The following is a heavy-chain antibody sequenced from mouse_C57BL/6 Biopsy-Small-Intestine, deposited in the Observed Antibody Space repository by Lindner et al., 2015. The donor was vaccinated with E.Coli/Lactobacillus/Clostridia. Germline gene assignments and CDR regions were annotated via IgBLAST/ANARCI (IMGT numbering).Heavy chain of an antibody. Sequence: VQLQESGAELERPGASVTLSCKASGYTFSDYEMHWVKQTPVHGLEWIGAIDPEIGGTTYNQKFKGKAILTADKSSSTAYMELRSLTSEDSAVYVCTFFYGSSPYYFDHWGQGTTLTVSS. D-gene: IGHD1-1*01. CDR2: IDPEIGGT. CDR1: GYTFSDYE. CDR3: TFFYGSSPYYFDH. V-gene: IGHV1-15*01. J-gene: IGHJ2*01.